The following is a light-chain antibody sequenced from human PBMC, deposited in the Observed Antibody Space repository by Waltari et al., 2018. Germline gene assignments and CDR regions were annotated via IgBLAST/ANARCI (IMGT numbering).Light chain of an antibody. CDR3: QQSSSTPQDA. CDR1: QSINNY. CDR2: AAS. Sequence: RASQSINNYLNWYQQKPGKAPNLLSYAASSLHSGVPSRFSGSGSGTDFTLTISSLQADDVATYYCQQSSSTPQDAFGQGTKLEIK. J-gene: IGKJ2*01. V-gene: IGKV1-39*01.